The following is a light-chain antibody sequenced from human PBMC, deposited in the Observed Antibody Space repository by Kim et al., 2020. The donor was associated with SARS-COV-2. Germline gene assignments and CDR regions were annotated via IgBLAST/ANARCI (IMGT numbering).Light chain of an antibody. CDR3: NSRDSSGLLWV. J-gene: IGLJ3*02. V-gene: IGLV3-19*01. CDR2: GKN. CDR1: SLTRYY. Sequence: ALGQTVRITCQGDSLTRYYANWYQQKPGQAPVLVIYGKNNRPSGIPDRFSGSSSGNTASLTIAGTRAEDEADYYCNSRDSSGLLWVFGGGTKLTVL.